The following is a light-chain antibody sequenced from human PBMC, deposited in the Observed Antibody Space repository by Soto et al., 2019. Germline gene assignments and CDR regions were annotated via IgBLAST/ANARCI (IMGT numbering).Light chain of an antibody. V-gene: IGKV3-15*01. CDR3: QQYNNWPSGT. Sequence: EIVLTQSPCTLAVSPGERATLSCRASQSVSSNLAWYQQKPGQAPRLLIYGASTRATGIPARFSGSGSGTEFTLTISSLQSEDFAVYYCQQYNNWPSGTFGQGTKVDIK. J-gene: IGKJ1*01. CDR1: QSVSSN. CDR2: GAS.